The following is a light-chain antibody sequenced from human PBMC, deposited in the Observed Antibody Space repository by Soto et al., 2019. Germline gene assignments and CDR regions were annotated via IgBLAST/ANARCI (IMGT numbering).Light chain of an antibody. CDR3: QQYGSSPGT. CDR2: GAS. Sequence: EIVMTQSPATVSVSPGARATLSCRAIQSVGSDLVWYRQKPGQAPRLLIYGASNRATGVPDRFSGSGSGTDFTLTISRVEPEDFAVYYCQQYGSSPGTLGQGTKVDIK. CDR1: QSVGSD. J-gene: IGKJ1*01. V-gene: IGKV3-20*01.